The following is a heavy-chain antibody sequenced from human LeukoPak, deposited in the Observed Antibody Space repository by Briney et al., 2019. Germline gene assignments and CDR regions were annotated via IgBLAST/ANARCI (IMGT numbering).Heavy chain of an antibody. J-gene: IGHJ4*02. CDR3: ASSRYCSSTSFHLRDY. Sequence: SETLSLTCTVSGGSISCGDYYWSWIRQPPGKGLEWIGYIYYSGSTYYNPSLKSRVTISVDTSKNQFSLKLSSVTAADTAVYYCASSRYCSSTSFHLRDYWRQGTLVTVSS. D-gene: IGHD2-2*01. CDR1: GGSISCGDYY. V-gene: IGHV4-30-4*08. CDR2: IYYSGST.